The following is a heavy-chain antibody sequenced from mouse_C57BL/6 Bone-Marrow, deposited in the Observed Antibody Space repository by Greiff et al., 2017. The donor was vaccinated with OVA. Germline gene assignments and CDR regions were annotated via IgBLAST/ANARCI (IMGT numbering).Heavy chain of an antibody. D-gene: IGHD1-1*01. Sequence: QVHVKQSGPGLVQPSQSLSITCTVSGFSLTSYGVHWVRQSPGKGLVWLGVIWSGGGTEYNAAFISRLSISEDNSKSQVFFKMNRLQADDTAIYYCARVGRFAYWGQGTLVTVSA. CDR2: IWSGGGT. CDR3: ARVGRFAY. V-gene: IGHV2-2*01. J-gene: IGHJ3*01. CDR1: GFSLTSYG.